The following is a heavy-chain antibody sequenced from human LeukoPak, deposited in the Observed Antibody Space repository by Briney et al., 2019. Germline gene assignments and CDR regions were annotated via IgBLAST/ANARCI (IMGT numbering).Heavy chain of an antibody. V-gene: IGHV3-21*01. J-gene: IGHJ3*02. CDR3: ARDSHPYCSSTSCYFYGSAFDI. CDR2: ISSSSSYI. Sequence: PGGSLRLSCAASGFTFSSYSVNWVRQAPGKGLEWVSSISSSSSYIYYADSVKGRFTISRDNAKNSLYLQMNSLRAEDTAVYYCARDSHPYCSSTSCYFYGSAFDIWGQGTMVTVSS. D-gene: IGHD2-2*01. CDR1: GFTFSSYS.